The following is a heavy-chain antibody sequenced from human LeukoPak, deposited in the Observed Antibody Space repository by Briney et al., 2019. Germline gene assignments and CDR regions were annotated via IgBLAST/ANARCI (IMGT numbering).Heavy chain of an antibody. D-gene: IGHD3-3*01. V-gene: IGHV4-59*12. CDR1: GGSISSYY. Sequence: PSETLSLTCTVSGGSISSYYWSWIRQPPGKGLEWIGYIYYSGSTNYNPSLKSRVTISVDTSKNQFSLKLSSVTAADTAVYYCARGVLTYYDFWSGHGRFDYWGQGTLVTVSS. J-gene: IGHJ4*02. CDR3: ARGVLTYYDFWSGHGRFDY. CDR2: IYYSGST.